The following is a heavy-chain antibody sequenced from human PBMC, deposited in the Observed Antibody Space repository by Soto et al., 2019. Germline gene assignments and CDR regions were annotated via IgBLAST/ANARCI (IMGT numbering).Heavy chain of an antibody. D-gene: IGHD6-13*01. CDR2: ISWNSGSI. Sequence: GGSLRLSCAASGFTFDDYAMHWVRQAPGKGLGWVSGISWNSGSIGYADSVKGRFTISRDNAKNSLYLQMNSLRAEDTALYYCAKDIEASGSSRAYYYYYGMDVWGQGTTVTVSS. CDR3: AKDIEASGSSRAYYYYYGMDV. V-gene: IGHV3-9*01. CDR1: GFTFDDYA. J-gene: IGHJ6*02.